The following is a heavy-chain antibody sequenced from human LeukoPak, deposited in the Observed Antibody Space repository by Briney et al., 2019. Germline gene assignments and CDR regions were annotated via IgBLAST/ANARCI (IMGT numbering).Heavy chain of an antibody. V-gene: IGHV4-34*01. D-gene: IGHD1-26*01. CDR2: INHSGST. CDR3: ARGRGSDY. Sequence: PSETLSLTCAVYGGSFSGYYWSWIRQPPGKGLEWIGEINHSGSTNYNPSLKSRVTISVDTSKNQFSLKLSSVTAADTAVYYCARGRGSDYWGQGTLVSVFS. J-gene: IGHJ4*02. CDR1: GGSFSGYY.